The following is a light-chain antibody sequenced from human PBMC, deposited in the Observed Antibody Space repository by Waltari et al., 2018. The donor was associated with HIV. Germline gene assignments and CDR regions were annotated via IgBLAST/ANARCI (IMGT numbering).Light chain of an antibody. J-gene: IGLJ2*01. V-gene: IGLV2-11*01. CDR1: SSDVGGYNY. Sequence: QSALTQPRSVSGSPGQSVTISCTGTSSDVGGYNYDSWYQQLPGKAPKLMIYDLTERPSGVPDRFSGSKSGNTASLTISGLQAEDEADYYCCSFAGSYTWLFGGGTKLTVL. CDR3: CSFAGSYTWL. CDR2: DLT.